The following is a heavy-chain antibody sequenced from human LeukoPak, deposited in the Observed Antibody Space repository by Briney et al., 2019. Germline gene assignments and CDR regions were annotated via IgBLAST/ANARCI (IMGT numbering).Heavy chain of an antibody. Sequence: ASVKVSCKASGYTFSGYYMHWVRQAPGQGLEWVGWINPNSGGTNYAQKFQGRVTMTRDTSISTAYMELSRLLSGDTAVYYCARGHYYGSGSYHYYYYMDVWGKGTTVTVSS. CDR2: INPNSGGT. J-gene: IGHJ6*03. D-gene: IGHD3-10*01. V-gene: IGHV1-2*02. CDR1: GYTFSGYY. CDR3: ARGHYYGSGSYHYYYYMDV.